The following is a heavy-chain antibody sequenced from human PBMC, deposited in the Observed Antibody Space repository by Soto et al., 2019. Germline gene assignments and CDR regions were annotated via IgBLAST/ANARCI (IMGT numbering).Heavy chain of an antibody. CDR2: IGRVSSHI. V-gene: IGHV3-21*01. CDR1: GFTFSSYS. CDR3: ARDVYTGYDSYYYYYMDV. J-gene: IGHJ6*03. Sequence: EVQLVESGGGLVRPGGSLRLSCAASGFTFSSYSINWVRQAPGKGLEWVSSIGRVSSHIYYADSVKGRFTVSRDIAKNSLYLQMNNLRVEDTAVYYCARDVYTGYDSYYYYYMDVWGKGTTVTVSS. D-gene: IGHD5-12*01.